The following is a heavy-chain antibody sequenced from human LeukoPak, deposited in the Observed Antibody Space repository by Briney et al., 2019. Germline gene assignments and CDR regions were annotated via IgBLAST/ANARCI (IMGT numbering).Heavy chain of an antibody. V-gene: IGHV4-34*01. CDR3: ARAGGYSYGYD. J-gene: IGHJ4*02. Sequence: PSETLSLTCAVYGGSFSGYYWSWIRQPPGKGLEWIGEINHSGSTNYNPSLKSRVTISVDTSENQFSLKLSSVTAADTAVYYCARAGGYSYGYDWGQGTLVTVSS. D-gene: IGHD5-18*01. CDR2: INHSGST. CDR1: GGSFSGYY.